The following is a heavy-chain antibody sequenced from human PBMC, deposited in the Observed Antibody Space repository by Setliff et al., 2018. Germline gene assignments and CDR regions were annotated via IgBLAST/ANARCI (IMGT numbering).Heavy chain of an antibody. V-gene: IGHV4-61*09. CDR3: ARMTGFAYMDV. CDR2: IYASWST. Sequence: SETLSLTCNVSGVSIANTASYWSWIRQPAGKGPEWIGHIYASWSTNYNPSLKSRVTISLDTSKSQFFLKLNSVTAADTGVYYCARMTGFAYMDVWGKGTPVTVS. J-gene: IGHJ6*03. CDR1: GVSIANTASY.